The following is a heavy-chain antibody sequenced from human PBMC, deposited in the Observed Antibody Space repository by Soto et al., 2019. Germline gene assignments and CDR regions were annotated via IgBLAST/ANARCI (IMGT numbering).Heavy chain of an antibody. D-gene: IGHD1-26*01. CDR3: ARREIQGPIDY. Sequence: QVQLQESGPGLVKPSDTLSLTCAVSGYSISSSNWWGWIRQPPGKGLEWIGYIYYSGTTYYNPSLKSRVTMSVDTSKNQFALKLTAVTAVDTAVYYCARREIQGPIDYWGQGTLVTVSS. CDR1: GYSISSSNW. V-gene: IGHV4-28*01. CDR2: IYYSGTT. J-gene: IGHJ4*02.